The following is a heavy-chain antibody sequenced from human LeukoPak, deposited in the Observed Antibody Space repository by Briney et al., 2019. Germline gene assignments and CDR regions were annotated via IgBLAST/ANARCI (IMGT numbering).Heavy chain of an antibody. V-gene: IGHV3-74*01. Sequence: GGSLRLSCAASGFTFSSYWMHWVRQAPGKGLVWVSRINSDGSSTSYADSVKGRFTISRDNAKNTLYLQMNSLRAEDTAVYYCARDGELSGSYLSGYYGMDVWGQGTTVTVSS. CDR3: ARDGELSGSYLSGYYGMDV. J-gene: IGHJ6*02. CDR1: GFTFSSYW. CDR2: INSDGSST. D-gene: IGHD1-26*01.